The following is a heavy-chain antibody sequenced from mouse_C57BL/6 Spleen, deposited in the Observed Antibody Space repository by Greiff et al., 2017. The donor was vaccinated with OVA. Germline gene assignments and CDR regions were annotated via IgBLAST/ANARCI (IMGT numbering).Heavy chain of an antibody. V-gene: IGHV1-52*01. CDR1: GYTFTSYW. Sequence: QVQLQQPGAELVRPGSSVKLSCKASGYTFTSYWVHWVKQRPIQGLEWIGNIDPSDSETHYNQKFKDKATLTVDKSSSTAYMQLSSLTSEDSAVYYCARSPYDYDGYYYAMDYWGQGTSVTVSS. CDR3: ARSPYDYDGYYYAMDY. J-gene: IGHJ4*01. D-gene: IGHD2-4*01. CDR2: IDPSDSET.